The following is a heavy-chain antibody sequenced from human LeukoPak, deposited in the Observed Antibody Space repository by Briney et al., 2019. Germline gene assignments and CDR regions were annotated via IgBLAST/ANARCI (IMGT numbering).Heavy chain of an antibody. CDR2: IYSSCST. CDR1: GGSISGYY. CDR3: ASEGTTVTHFDY. V-gene: IGHV4-59*13. J-gene: IGHJ4*02. D-gene: IGHD4-11*01. Sequence: SDPLSLTCTVSGGSISGYYWSWIPQSPGKGLEGIGYIYSSCSTNYNPSLKSRVTISIDTSKNQFSLKLTSVTAADTAAYYCASEGTTVTHFDYWGRGTLVTVSS.